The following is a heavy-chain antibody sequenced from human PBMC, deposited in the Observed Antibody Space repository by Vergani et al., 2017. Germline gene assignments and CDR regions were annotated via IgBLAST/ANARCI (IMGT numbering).Heavy chain of an antibody. CDR2: ISYDGSNK. CDR3: AKDLGLAAALFYYGMDV. J-gene: IGHJ6*02. CDR1: GFTFSSYG. Sequence: QVQLVESGGGVVQPGRSLRLSCAASGFTFSSYGMHWVRQAPGKGLEWVAVISYDGSNKYYADSVKGRFTISRDNSKNTLYLQMNSLRAEDTAVYYCAKDLGLAAALFYYGMDVWGQGP. D-gene: IGHD6-13*01. V-gene: IGHV3-30*18.